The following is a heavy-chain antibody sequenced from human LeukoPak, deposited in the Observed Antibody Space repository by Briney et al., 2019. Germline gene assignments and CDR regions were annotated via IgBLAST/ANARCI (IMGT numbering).Heavy chain of an antibody. CDR3: TRTWPGNTCFNF. Sequence: GTLSLTCAVSGGSISSSNWWSWVRQPPGQGLEWLGRIKSISYGGTIDYAAPVKGRFTISRDDSKNTLYLQMDSLETEDTAIYYCTRTWPGNTCFNFWGQGTLVTVSS. CDR2: IKSISYGGTI. D-gene: IGHD1-7*01. V-gene: IGHV3-15*01. J-gene: IGHJ4*02. CDR1: GGSISSSNW.